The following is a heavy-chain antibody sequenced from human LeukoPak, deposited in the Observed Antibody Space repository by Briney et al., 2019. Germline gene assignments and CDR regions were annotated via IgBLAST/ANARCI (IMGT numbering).Heavy chain of an antibody. D-gene: IGHD3-10*01. J-gene: IGHJ5*02. Sequence: PSETLSLTCTVSGGSISSYYWSWIRQPPGKGLEWIGYIYYSGSTNYNPSLKSRVTISVDTSKNQFSLKLSSVIAADTAVYYCASYGSGSYYDNWFDPWGQGTLVTVSS. CDR1: GGSISSYY. CDR3: ASYGSGSYYDNWFDP. V-gene: IGHV4-59*01. CDR2: IYYSGST.